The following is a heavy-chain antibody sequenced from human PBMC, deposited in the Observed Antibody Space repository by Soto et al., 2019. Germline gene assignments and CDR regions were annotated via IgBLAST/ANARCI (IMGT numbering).Heavy chain of an antibody. Sequence: PGGSLRLSCAASGFTLTSYAMSWVRQAPGKGLEWVSAISGSGGSTYYADSVKGRFTISRDNSKNTLYLQMNSLRAEDTAVYYCAKSKYSSSSGPDYWGQGTLVTVSS. CDR2: ISGSGGST. J-gene: IGHJ4*02. CDR3: AKSKYSSSSGPDY. CDR1: GFTLTSYA. D-gene: IGHD6-6*01. V-gene: IGHV3-23*01.